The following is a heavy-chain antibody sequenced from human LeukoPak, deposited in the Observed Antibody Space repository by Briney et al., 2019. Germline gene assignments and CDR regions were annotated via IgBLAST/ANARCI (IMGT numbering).Heavy chain of an antibody. CDR1: GFTFGSHA. D-gene: IGHD5-18*01. Sequence: GGSLRLSCEASGFTFGSHAVYWVRQAPGKGLEWVAGIFGSGGSPHYADPVKGRFTISRDNSRNTVYLQINSLRAEDTAVYYCGKTTVGYSSGQKPAWPVDYWGQGTLVTVSS. V-gene: IGHV3-23*01. CDR2: IFGSGGSP. CDR3: GKTTVGYSSGQKPAWPVDY. J-gene: IGHJ4*02.